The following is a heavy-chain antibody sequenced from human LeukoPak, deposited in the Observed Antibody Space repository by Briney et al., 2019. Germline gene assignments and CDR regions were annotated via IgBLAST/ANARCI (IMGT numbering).Heavy chain of an antibody. CDR2: IYYSGST. J-gene: IGHJ5*02. V-gene: IGHV4-39*07. Sequence: SETLSLTCTVSGGSISSSSYYWGWIRQPPGKGLEWIGSIYYSGSTYYNPSLKSRVTISVDTSKNQFSLKLSSVTAADTAVYYCARDLIAAASIPVYNWFDPWGQGTLVTVSS. D-gene: IGHD6-13*01. CDR1: GGSISSSSYY. CDR3: ARDLIAAASIPVYNWFDP.